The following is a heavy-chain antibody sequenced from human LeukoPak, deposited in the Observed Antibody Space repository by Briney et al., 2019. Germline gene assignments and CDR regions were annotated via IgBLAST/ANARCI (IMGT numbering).Heavy chain of an antibody. J-gene: IGHJ3*02. CDR2: INDSGST. V-gene: IGHV4-34*01. D-gene: IGHD5-18*01. CDR3: ARGSPARIQLWWARGAFDI. CDR1: GGSFSCYY. Sequence: SETLSLTCAVYGGSFSCYYWSWIHQPAGKGLEWVGEINDSGSTNYNPSLKRRVTISVDTSKNHFSLKLRSVPAADPAVYYCARGSPARIQLWWARGAFDIWGQGTMVTVSS.